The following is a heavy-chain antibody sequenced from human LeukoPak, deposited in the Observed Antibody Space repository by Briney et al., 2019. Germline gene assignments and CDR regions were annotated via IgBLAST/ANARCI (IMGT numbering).Heavy chain of an antibody. D-gene: IGHD6-13*01. CDR1: GGSFSGYY. V-gene: IGHV4-34*01. CDR2: INHSGST. Sequence: SETLSLTCAAYGGSFSGYYWSWIRQPPGKGLEWIGEINHSGSTNYNPSLKSRATISVDTSKNQFSLKLSSVTAADTAVYYCARGGGSSWYGRGNDAFDIWGQGTMVTVSS. J-gene: IGHJ3*02. CDR3: ARGGGSSWYGRGNDAFDI.